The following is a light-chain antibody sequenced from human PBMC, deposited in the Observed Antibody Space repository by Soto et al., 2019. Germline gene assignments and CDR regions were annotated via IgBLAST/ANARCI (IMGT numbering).Light chain of an antibody. Sequence: DIQMTQSPSTLSASVGDTVTVTCRASQSVSGWLAWYQQKPGKAPKLLIYKASSLESGVPSRFSGSGSGTEFTLTISSLQPDDFATYYCQQYNSYSGITFGQGTRLEIK. J-gene: IGKJ5*01. V-gene: IGKV1-5*03. CDR2: KAS. CDR1: QSVSGW. CDR3: QQYNSYSGIT.